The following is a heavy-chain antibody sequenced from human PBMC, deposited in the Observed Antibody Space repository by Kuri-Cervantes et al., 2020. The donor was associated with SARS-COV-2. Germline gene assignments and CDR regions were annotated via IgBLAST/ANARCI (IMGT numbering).Heavy chain of an antibody. Sequence: GGSLRLSCAACGFTFSGSAMHWVRQASGKGLEWVGRIRSKANSYATAYAASVKGRFTISRDDSKNTAYLQMNSLKTEDTAVYYCTRRGPPLWYFDLWGRGTLVTVSS. CDR1: GFTFSGSA. D-gene: IGHD3-16*01. CDR2: IRSKANSYAT. CDR3: TRRGPPLWYFDL. V-gene: IGHV3-73*01. J-gene: IGHJ2*01.